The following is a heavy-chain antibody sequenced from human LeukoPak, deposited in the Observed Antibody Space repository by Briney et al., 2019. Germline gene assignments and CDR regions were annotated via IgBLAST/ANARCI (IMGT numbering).Heavy chain of an antibody. Sequence: GGSLRLSCAASGFTFSSYSMNWVRQAPGKGLEWVSYISSSSTIYYADSVKGRFTISRDNAKNSLYLQMNSLRAEDTAVYYCARGNRYFDYWGQGTLVTVSS. CDR2: ISSSSTI. V-gene: IGHV3-48*01. CDR3: ARGNRYFDY. J-gene: IGHJ4*02. CDR1: GFTFSSYS.